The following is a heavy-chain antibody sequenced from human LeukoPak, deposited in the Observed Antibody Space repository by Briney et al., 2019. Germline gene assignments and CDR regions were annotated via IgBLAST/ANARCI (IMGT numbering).Heavy chain of an antibody. CDR3: ARPRRYSSSWFDY. V-gene: IGHV4-34*01. Sequence: SETLPLTCAVYGGSFSGYYWSWIRQPPGKGLEWIGEINHSGSTNYNPSLKSRVTISVDTSKNEFSLKLSSVTAADTAVYYCARPRRYSSSWFDYWGQRTLVTVSS. CDR1: GGSFSGYY. CDR2: INHSGST. J-gene: IGHJ4*02. D-gene: IGHD6-13*01.